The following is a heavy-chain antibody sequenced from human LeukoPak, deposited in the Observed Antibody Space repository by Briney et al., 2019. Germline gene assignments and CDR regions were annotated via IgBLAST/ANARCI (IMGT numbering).Heavy chain of an antibody. D-gene: IGHD3-3*01. J-gene: IGHJ4*02. CDR2: ISAYNGNT. Sequence: ASVKVSCKASGYTFTSYGISWVRQAPGQGLEWMGWISAYNGNTNYAQKLQGRVTMTTDTSTSTAYMELSSLRSEDTAVYYCARDNPADFWSGYYSYWGQGTLVTVSS. CDR1: GYTFTSYG. CDR3: ARDNPADFWSGYYSY. V-gene: IGHV1-18*01.